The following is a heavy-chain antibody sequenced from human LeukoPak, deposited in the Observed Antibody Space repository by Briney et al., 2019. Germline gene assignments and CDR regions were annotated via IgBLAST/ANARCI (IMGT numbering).Heavy chain of an antibody. D-gene: IGHD6-19*01. CDR1: GESFSGYY. J-gene: IGHJ4*02. CDR2: INHSGTT. CDR3: ARAQGAVGIDY. Sequence: SETLSLTCAVYGESFSGYYWTWIRQPPGKGLEWIGEINHSGTTNYNPSLKSRVSIAADTSKNQFSLKLRSVTAADTAVYFCARAQGAVGIDYWGQGTLVTVSS. V-gene: IGHV4-34*01.